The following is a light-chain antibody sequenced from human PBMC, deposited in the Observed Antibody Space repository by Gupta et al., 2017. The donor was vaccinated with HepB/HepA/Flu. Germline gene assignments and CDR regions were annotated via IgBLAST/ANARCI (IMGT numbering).Light chain of an antibody. J-gene: IGKJ1*01. V-gene: IGKV4-1*01. CDR3: HQNSSPRS. CDR1: QSVLKTSNNQTP. Sequence: DIVLTQSPDSLAVSLGERATITFKATQSVLKTSNNQTPVAWSPQTPRQPSKLLIYRTSTRDSGVPELFSSSGSRTDSLIIISRLHAADVAVYYYHQNSSPRSFGQGTKVEIK. CDR2: RTS.